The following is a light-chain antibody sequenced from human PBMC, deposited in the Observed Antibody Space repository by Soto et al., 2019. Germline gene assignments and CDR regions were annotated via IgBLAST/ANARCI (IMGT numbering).Light chain of an antibody. CDR3: CSYAGRPYV. CDR2: DVS. V-gene: IGLV2-11*01. J-gene: IGLJ1*01. CDR1: SSDVGGYNC. Sequence: QSVLTQPRSVSGSPGQSVTISCTGTSSDVGGYNCVSWYQHHPGKAPKLMIYDVSKRPSGVPDRFSGSKSGNTASLTISGLQADDEADYYCCSYAGRPYVFGTGTKLTVL.